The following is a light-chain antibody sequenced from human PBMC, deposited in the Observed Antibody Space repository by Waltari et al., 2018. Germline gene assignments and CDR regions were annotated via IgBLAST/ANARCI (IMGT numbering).Light chain of an antibody. J-gene: IGKJ3*01. CDR3: LQHNTYPFT. CDR2: AAT. V-gene: IGKV1-17*02. Sequence: DIQMNQSPSSLSASVGDTVTITCRASQGFNNYLNWFQQKPGKPPKLLIYAATTLQSGVPSRFSGSASGTEFTLTINNLQPEDFAAYYCLQHNTYPFTFGPGTRLEIK. CDR1: QGFNNY.